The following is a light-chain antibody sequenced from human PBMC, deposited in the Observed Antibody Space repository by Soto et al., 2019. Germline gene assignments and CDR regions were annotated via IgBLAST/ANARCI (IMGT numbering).Light chain of an antibody. CDR1: QSISNY. V-gene: IGKV3-11*01. CDR3: QQYDSTVWT. J-gene: IGKJ1*01. CDR2: DAS. Sequence: EIVLTQSPATLSLSPGERATLSCRASQSISNYLTWYQQKPGQAPRLLIYDASNRATDIPARFSGSGSGTDFTLTISSLEPEDFAVYYCQQYDSTVWTFGQGTKMDIK.